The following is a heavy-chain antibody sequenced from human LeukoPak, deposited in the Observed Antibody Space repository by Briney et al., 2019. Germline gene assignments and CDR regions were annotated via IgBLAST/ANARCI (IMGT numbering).Heavy chain of an antibody. CDR1: GGSISSYY. CDR3: ARVGVDYSGNIIKYFFDY. CDR2: IYYSGSA. Sequence: SETLSLTCTVSGGSISSYYWSWIRQPAGKGLEWIGNIYYSGSANYNPSLQSRVIISVDTSKNQFSLNLSPVIAADTAVYYCARVGVDYSGNIIKYFFDYWGQGTLVTVSS. J-gene: IGHJ4*02. V-gene: IGHV4-59*01. D-gene: IGHD4-23*01.